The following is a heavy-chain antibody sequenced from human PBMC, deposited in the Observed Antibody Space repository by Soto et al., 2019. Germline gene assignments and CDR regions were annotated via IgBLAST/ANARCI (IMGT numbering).Heavy chain of an antibody. CDR1: GYSFTSYW. CDR3: ARPKIAVAGIIGAFDN. J-gene: IGHJ3*02. V-gene: IGHV5-51*01. CDR2: IYPGDSDT. D-gene: IGHD6-19*01. Sequence: PGESLKISCKGSGYSFTSYWIGWVRQMPGKGLEWMGIIYPGDSDTRYSPSFQGQVTISADKSISTAYLQWSSLKASDTAMYYCARPKIAVAGIIGAFDNWGQGTMVTVSS.